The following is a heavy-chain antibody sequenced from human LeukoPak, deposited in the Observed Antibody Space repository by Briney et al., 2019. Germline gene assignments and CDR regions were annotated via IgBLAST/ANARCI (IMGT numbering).Heavy chain of an antibody. Sequence: ASVKVSCKASGYRFTDYYMHWVRQAPGQGLEWMGWINPINGDTIYAQKFRGRVTVTRDMSITTAYMELSRLRSDDTAVYYCASGDHRGGDYSSGNWGQGTLVTVSS. J-gene: IGHJ4*02. D-gene: IGHD4-17*01. CDR1: GYRFTDYY. CDR3: ASGDHRGGDYSSGN. V-gene: IGHV1-2*02. CDR2: INPINGDT.